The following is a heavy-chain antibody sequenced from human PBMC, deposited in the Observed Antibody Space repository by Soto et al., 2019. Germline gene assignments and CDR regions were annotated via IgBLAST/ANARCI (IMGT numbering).Heavy chain of an antibody. V-gene: IGHV4-39*01. CDR1: GGSISSSGFW. Sequence: ASETLSLTCAVSGGSISSSGFWWSWIRQPPGKGLEWIGSIYYSGSTYYNPSLKSRVTISVDTSKNQFSLKLSSVTAADTAVYYCARHTPAISISDHWGQGTLVTVSS. D-gene: IGHD2-15*01. J-gene: IGHJ4*02. CDR3: ARHTPAISISDH. CDR2: IYYSGST.